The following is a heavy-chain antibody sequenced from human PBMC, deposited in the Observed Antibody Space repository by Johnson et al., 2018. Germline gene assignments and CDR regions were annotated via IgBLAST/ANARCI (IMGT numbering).Heavy chain of an antibody. CDR2: VSYDGSNK. Sequence: QVQLLESGGGVVQPGRSLRLSCAASGFTFSSYGIHWVRQAPGKGLEWVAVVSYDGSNKYYADSVKGRFTVSRDNSKNTLYLQMDSLRAEDTAIYYCARDRGDCSGGSCWGYFLHWGQGTLVTVSS. CDR1: GFTFSSYG. J-gene: IGHJ1*01. V-gene: IGHV3-30*03. D-gene: IGHD2-15*01. CDR3: ARDRGDCSGGSCWGYFLH.